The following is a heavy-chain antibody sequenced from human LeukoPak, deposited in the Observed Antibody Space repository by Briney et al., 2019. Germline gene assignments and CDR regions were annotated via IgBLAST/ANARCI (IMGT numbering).Heavy chain of an antibody. CDR3: ARGPPPGYSSGWYYNNWFDP. D-gene: IGHD6-19*01. V-gene: IGHV4-4*07. CDR1: GGSISSYY. CDR2: IYTSGST. J-gene: IGHJ5*02. Sequence: SETLSLTCTVSGGSISSYYWSWIRQPAGKGLEWIGRIYTSGSTNYNPSLKSRVTMSVDTSKNQFSLKLSSVTAADTAVYYCARGPPPGYSSGWYYNNWFDPWGQGTLVTVSS.